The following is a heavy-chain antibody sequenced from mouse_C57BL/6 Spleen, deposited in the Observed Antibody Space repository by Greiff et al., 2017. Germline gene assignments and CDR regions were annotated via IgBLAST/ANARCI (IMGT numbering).Heavy chain of an antibody. CDR1: GYTFTDYE. D-gene: IGHD2-1*01. V-gene: IGHV1-15*01. Sequence: QVQLQQSGAELVRPGASVTLSCKASGYTFTDYEMHWVKQTPVHGLEWIGAIDPETGGTAYNQKFQGKAILTADKSSSTAYMELRSLTSEDSAVYYCTEGNHWYFDVWGTGTTVTVSS. CDR3: TEGNHWYFDV. CDR2: IDPETGGT. J-gene: IGHJ1*03.